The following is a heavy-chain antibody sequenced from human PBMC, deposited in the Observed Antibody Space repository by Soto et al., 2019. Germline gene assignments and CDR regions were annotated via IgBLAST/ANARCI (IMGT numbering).Heavy chain of an antibody. CDR2: TSTDDGIK. D-gene: IGHD3-3*02. J-gene: IGHJ4*02. CDR3: ARDPLLGAPDYFDC. Sequence: HWVRQSPGKGLEWVAVTSTDDGIKIYADSVKGRFTISRDNSKSTLFLQMNSLRPEDTAVYFCARDPLLGAPDYFDCWGQGTLVTVSS. V-gene: IGHV3-30-3*01.